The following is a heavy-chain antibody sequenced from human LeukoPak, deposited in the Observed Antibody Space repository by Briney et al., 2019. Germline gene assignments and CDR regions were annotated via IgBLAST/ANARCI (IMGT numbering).Heavy chain of an antibody. J-gene: IGHJ6*03. CDR3: ARGVWSGYNYYYYMDV. D-gene: IGHD3-3*01. CDR1: GYTFTGYY. Sequence: ASVKVSCKASGYTFTGYYMHWVRQAPGQGLEWMGWINPNSGGTNYAQKFQGRVTMTLDTSISTAYMELSRLRSDDTAEYYCARGVWSGYNYYYYMDVWGKGTTVTVSS. CDR2: INPNSGGT. V-gene: IGHV1-2*02.